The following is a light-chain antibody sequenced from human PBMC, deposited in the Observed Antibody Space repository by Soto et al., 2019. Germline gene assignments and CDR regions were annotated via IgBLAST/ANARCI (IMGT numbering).Light chain of an antibody. J-gene: IGKJ4*01. V-gene: IGKV3-20*01. Sequence: EIVLTQSPGTLSWSPGEGATLSCRASQSVSGNNLAWYEQRPGQAPRLLIYGASRRATGIPDRFGGSGSGTDFTLTISRLEPEDFEVYYCQQYGNSFRTCGRGTKVDIK. CDR1: QSVSGNN. CDR2: GAS. CDR3: QQYGNSFRT.